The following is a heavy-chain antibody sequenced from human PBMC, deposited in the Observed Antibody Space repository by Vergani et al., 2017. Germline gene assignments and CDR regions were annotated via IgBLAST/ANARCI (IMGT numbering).Heavy chain of an antibody. CDR2: ISASGNA. V-gene: IGHV4-61*02. CDR1: GGSISAGYYF. CDR3: ARRGVGYYSGGKVHPLRTAFDV. Sequence: QVQLQASGPGRVKPSQTLSLTCTMSGGSISAGYYFWSWIRQPAGKGLEWLGHISASGNASHSPSLKTRVSMSVDTSKNQFSLTVTSLTAADTAIYFCARRGVGYYSGGKVHPLRTAFDVWGHGTVVTVSS. J-gene: IGHJ3*01. D-gene: IGHD2-15*01.